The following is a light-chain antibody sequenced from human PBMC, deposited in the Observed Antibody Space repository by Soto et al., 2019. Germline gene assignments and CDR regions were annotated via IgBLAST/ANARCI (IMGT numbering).Light chain of an antibody. CDR3: QQYDNLPMYT. V-gene: IGKV1-33*01. J-gene: IGKJ2*01. CDR1: QDISNY. Sequence: DIQMTQSPSSLSASVGDRVTITCQASQDISNYLTWYQQKPGKAPKLLIYDASNLETGVPSRFSGSGSGTDFTFTISSLQPEDIATYYCQQYDNLPMYTFGQGTKLEIK. CDR2: DAS.